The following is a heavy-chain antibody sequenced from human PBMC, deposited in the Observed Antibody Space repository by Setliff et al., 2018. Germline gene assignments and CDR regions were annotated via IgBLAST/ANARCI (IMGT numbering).Heavy chain of an antibody. V-gene: IGHV1-18*01. Sequence: PEASVKVSCKASGYIFKSYGISWVRQAPGQGLEWMGWISSYNDVTNYAQRFQGRVTMTTDTSKSAAYMDLRGLRSDDTAVYYCAISTLSICSGGSCPNAFDVWGQGTMVTVSS. CDR3: AISTLSICSGGSCPNAFDV. CDR2: ISSYNDVT. CDR1: GYIFKSYG. J-gene: IGHJ3*01. D-gene: IGHD2-15*01.